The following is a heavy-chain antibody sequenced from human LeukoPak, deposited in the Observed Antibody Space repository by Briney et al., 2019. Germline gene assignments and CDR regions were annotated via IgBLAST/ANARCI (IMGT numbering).Heavy chain of an antibody. J-gene: IGHJ3*02. Sequence: GGSLRLSCAASGFSFSSYGMLWVRQAPGKGLEWVAVIWYDASEKFYADSVKGRFAISRDNSKNTLDLQMSSLRAEDTALYYCARLRGNIAFDIWGQGKMVTVSS. V-gene: IGHV3-33*01. CDR3: ARLRGNIAFDI. CDR1: GFSFSSYG. CDR2: IWYDASEK.